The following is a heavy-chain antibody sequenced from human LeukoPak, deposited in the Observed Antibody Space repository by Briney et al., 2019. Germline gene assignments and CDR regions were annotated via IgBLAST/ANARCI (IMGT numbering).Heavy chain of an antibody. CDR3: AREGQQLVRGPPATDHNTYYWYFDL. J-gene: IGHJ2*01. CDR1: GDSVSSNSAA. CDR2: TYYRSKWYN. Sequence: SQTLSLTCAISGDSVSSNSAAWNWIRQSPSRGLEWLGRTYYRSKWYNDYAVSVKSRITINPDTSKNQFSLQLNSVTPEDTAVYYCAREGQQLVRGPPATDHNTYYWYFDLWGRGTLVTVSS. D-gene: IGHD6-13*01. V-gene: IGHV6-1*01.